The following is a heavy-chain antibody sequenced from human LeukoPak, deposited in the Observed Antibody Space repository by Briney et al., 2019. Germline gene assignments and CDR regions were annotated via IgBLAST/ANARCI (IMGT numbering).Heavy chain of an antibody. CDR1: GFTFSSYA. D-gene: IGHD3-9*01. J-gene: IGHJ4*02. Sequence: GGSLRLSCAASGFTFSSYAMSWVRQAPGKGLEWVSAISGSGGSTYYADSVKGRFIISRDNSKNTLYLQMNSLRAEDTAVYYCAKPYDYDILTGYQYYFDYWGQGTLVTVSS. CDR2: ISGSGGST. CDR3: AKPYDYDILTGYQYYFDY. V-gene: IGHV3-23*01.